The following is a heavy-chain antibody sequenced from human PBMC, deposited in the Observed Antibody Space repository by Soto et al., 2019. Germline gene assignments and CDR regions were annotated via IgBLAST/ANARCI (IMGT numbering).Heavy chain of an antibody. Sequence: PSETLSLTCTVSGGSISSYYWSWIRQPPGRGLEWIGYIYYSGSTNYNPSLKSRVTISVDTSKNQFSLKLSSVTAADTAVYYCARRYYYDSSGYPPFYPWGQGTPVTVSS. V-gene: IGHV4-59*01. CDR1: GGSISSYY. CDR2: IYYSGST. J-gene: IGHJ5*02. CDR3: ARRYYYDSSGYPPFYP. D-gene: IGHD3-22*01.